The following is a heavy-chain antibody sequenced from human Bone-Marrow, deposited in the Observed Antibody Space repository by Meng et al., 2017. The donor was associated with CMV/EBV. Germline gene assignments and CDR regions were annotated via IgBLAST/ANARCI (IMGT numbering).Heavy chain of an antibody. CDR3: ARYQGNYYYYGMDV. Sequence: SVKVSCKASGGTFTSYTINWVRQAPGQGLEWMGGIIPIFDTGNFAQKFQGRVTITTDESTSTAYMELSSLRSEDTAVYYCARYQGNYYYYGMDVCGQGTTVTVSS. D-gene: IGHD6-13*01. J-gene: IGHJ6*02. CDR2: IIPIFDTG. CDR1: GGTFTSYT. V-gene: IGHV1-69*05.